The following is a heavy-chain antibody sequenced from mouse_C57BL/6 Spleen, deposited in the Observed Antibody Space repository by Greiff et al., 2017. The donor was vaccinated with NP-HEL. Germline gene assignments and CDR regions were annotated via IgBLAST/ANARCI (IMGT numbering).Heavy chain of an antibody. D-gene: IGHD1-1*01. CDR1: GYTFTDYY. V-gene: IGHV1-26*01. Sequence: EVQLQQSGPELVKPGASVKISCKASGYTFTDYYMNWVKQSHGKSLEWIGDINPNNGGTSYNQKFKGKATLTVDKSSNTAYMELRSLTSEDSAVYYCGYDYGSSPWYFDVWGTGTTVTVSS. CDR3: GYDYGSSPWYFDV. J-gene: IGHJ1*03. CDR2: INPNNGGT.